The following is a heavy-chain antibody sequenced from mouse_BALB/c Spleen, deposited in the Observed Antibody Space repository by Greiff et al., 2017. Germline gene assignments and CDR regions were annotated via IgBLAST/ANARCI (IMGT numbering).Heavy chain of an antibody. J-gene: IGHJ4*01. D-gene: IGHD2-1*01. CDR1: GFNINDTY. V-gene: IGHV14-3*02. CDR3: ASHGNYHYYAMDY. CDR2: IDPANGNT. Sequence: EVQLQQSGAELVKPGASVKLSCTASGFNINDTYMHWVKQRPEQGLEWIGRIDPANGNTKYDPKFQGKATITADTSSNTAYLQLSSLTSEDTAVYYCASHGNYHYYAMDYWGQGTSVTVSS.